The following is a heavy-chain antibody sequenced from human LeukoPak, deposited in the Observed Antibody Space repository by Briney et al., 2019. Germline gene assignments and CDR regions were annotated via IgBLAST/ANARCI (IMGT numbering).Heavy chain of an antibody. CDR3: ARPSGGSCYTCLLDY. V-gene: IGHV3-33*01. Sequence: PGRSLRLSCAASGFTFSSYGMHWVRQAPGKGLEWVAVIWYDGSNKYYADSVKGRFTISRDNSKNTLYLQMNSLRAEDTAVYYCARPSGGSCYTCLLDYWGQGTLVTVSS. CDR1: GFTFSSYG. CDR2: IWYDGSNK. D-gene: IGHD2-15*01. J-gene: IGHJ4*02.